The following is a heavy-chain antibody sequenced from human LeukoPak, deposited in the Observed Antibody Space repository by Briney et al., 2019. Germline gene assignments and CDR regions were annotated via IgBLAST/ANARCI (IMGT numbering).Heavy chain of an antibody. D-gene: IGHD3-16*02. CDR1: GVSSSGYY. CDR2: INHSGST. J-gene: IGHJ4*02. Sequence: SETLSLTCAVYGVSSSGYYWSWIRQPPGKGLEWIGEINHSGSTNYNPSPKSRVTISVDTSKNQFSLKLSSVTAADTAVYYCARGSGMITFGGVIVNNDYWGQGTLVTVSS. CDR3: ARGSGMITFGGVIVNNDY. V-gene: IGHV4-34*01.